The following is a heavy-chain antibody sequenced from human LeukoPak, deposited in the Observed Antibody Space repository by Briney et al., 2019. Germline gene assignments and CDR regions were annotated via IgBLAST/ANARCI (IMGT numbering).Heavy chain of an antibody. CDR2: IKEDGSVK. D-gene: IGHD3/OR15-3a*01. CDR3: AKNFGHQQFDS. V-gene: IGHV3-7*01. Sequence: GGSLRPSCAVSGFTFSSSWMDWVRQAPGKGLEWVANIKEDGSVKNYVDSVKGRFTISRDNTKNSLYLQMNGLRAEDTAVYYCAKNFGHQQFDSWGQGTLVIVSS. J-gene: IGHJ4*02. CDR1: GFTFSSSW.